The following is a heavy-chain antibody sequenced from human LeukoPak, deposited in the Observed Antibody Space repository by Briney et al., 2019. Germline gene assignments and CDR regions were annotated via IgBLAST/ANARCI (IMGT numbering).Heavy chain of an antibody. CDR2: ISGGGETT. CDR3: ARDYADYVGYFFFDY. Sequence: GGSLRLSCAASGFTFNNCAMNWVRQAPGKGLEWVSSISGGGETTYYADSAKGRFTISRDNSQNTLYLQMNGLRAEDTAVYYCARDYADYVGYFFFDYWGQGTLATVSS. CDR1: GFTFNNCA. J-gene: IGHJ4*02. D-gene: IGHD4-17*01. V-gene: IGHV3-23*01.